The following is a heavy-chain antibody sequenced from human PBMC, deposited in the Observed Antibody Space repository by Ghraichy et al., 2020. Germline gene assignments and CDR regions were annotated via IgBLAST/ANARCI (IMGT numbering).Heavy chain of an antibody. J-gene: IGHJ4*02. CDR1: GFTFSSYA. D-gene: IGHD3-22*01. Sequence: GESLNISCAASGFTFSSYAMSWVRQAPGKGLEWVSAISGSGGSTYYADSVKGRFTISRDNSKNTLYLQMNSLRAEDTAVYYCAKGATYYYDSSGYPPLFYWGQGTLVTVSS. V-gene: IGHV3-23*01. CDR3: AKGATYYYDSSGYPPLFY. CDR2: ISGSGGST.